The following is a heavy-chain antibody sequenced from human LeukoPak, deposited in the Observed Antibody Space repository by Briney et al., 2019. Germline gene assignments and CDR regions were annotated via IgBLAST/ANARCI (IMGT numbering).Heavy chain of an antibody. Sequence: GGSLRLSCSASGFTFSSYAMHWVRQAPGKGLEWVAVISYDGGYKYYADSVKGRFTISRDNSKNTLYLQMNSLRAEDTAVYYCAKDGGVRGPDYYYYMDVWGKGTTVTISS. D-gene: IGHD3-10*01. J-gene: IGHJ6*03. CDR2: ISYDGGYK. CDR1: GFTFSSYA. CDR3: AKDGGVRGPDYYYYMDV. V-gene: IGHV3-30*04.